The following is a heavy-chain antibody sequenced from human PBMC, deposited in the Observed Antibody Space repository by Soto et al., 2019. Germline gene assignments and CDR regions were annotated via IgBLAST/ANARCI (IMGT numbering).Heavy chain of an antibody. CDR3: ARFTNGWFGGY. V-gene: IGHV2-5*02. CDR1: GLSLSTSGVG. J-gene: IGHJ4*02. D-gene: IGHD3-10*01. Sequence: QITLKESGPTLVKPTQTLTLTCTFSGLSLSTSGVGVGWIRQPPGKALEWLALIYWDDDKRYSPSLKSRLTITKDTPKNQVVLRMTTMDPVDTATYYCARFTNGWFGGYWGQGTLVTVSS. CDR2: IYWDDDK.